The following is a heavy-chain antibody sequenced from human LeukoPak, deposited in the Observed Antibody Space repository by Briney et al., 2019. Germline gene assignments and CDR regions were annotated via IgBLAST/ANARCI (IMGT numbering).Heavy chain of an antibody. J-gene: IGHJ4*02. CDR1: GFGFTTYW. CDR3: AKLAKYFYGSETYYFFEH. Sequence: GESLRLSCAASGFGFTTYWMSWVRQAPGKGRGGVANLKQDGTEKYYVDSVKGRFTISRDNAKNSLYLQMNSLRVEDTAVYYCAKLAKYFYGSETYYFFEHWGQGTPVTASS. V-gene: IGHV3-7*01. D-gene: IGHD3-10*01. CDR2: LKQDGTEK.